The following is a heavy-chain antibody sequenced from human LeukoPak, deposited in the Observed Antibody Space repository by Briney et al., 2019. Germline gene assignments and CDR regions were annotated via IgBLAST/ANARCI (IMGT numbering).Heavy chain of an antibody. Sequence: GGSLRLSCAASGFTFSIYWMSWVRQAPGKGLEWVSAISGSGGSTYYADSVKGRFTISRDNSKNTLYLQMNSLRAEDTAVYYCAKGVEYSSSPRFDYWGQGTLVTVSS. CDR3: AKGVEYSSSPRFDY. CDR1: GFTFSIYW. CDR2: ISGSGGST. J-gene: IGHJ4*02. V-gene: IGHV3-23*01. D-gene: IGHD6-6*01.